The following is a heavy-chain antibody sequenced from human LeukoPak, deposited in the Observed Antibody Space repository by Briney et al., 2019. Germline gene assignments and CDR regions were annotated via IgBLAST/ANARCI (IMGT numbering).Heavy chain of an antibody. V-gene: IGHV3-30*18. J-gene: IGHJ4*02. Sequence: QPGGSLRLSCAASGFAFSSYDMHWVRQAPGKGLEWVAVISYDGSHQYYIDSVKGRFTISRDNSENRLFLQMNSLGPEDTAVYYCAKDVAVVGLADSWGQGILVTVSS. CDR1: GFAFSSYD. CDR3: AKDVAVVGLADS. CDR2: ISYDGSHQ. D-gene: IGHD6-19*01.